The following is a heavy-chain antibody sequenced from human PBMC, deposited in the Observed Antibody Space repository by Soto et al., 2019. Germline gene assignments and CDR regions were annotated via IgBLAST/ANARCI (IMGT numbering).Heavy chain of an antibody. J-gene: IGHJ4*02. D-gene: IGHD1-1*01. CDR3: GSDNIPGLFAY. CDR1: GGSFSGYY. CDR2: INHSGST. V-gene: IGHV4-34*01. Sequence: SETLSLTCAVYGGSFSGYYWTGIRQPPGTGLEWIGEINHSGSTNYNPSLKSRVTISVDTSKNQFSLKLTSVTAADTAVYYCGSDNIPGLFAYWGQGTLVTVSS.